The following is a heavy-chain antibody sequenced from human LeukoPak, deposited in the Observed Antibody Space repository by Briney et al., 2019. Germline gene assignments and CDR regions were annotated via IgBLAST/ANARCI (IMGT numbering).Heavy chain of an antibody. CDR3: ARDVGGSGSYVYFQH. Sequence: GGSLRLSCAASGFTFSSYEMNWVRQAPGKGLEWVSYTSSSGSTIYYADSVKGRFTISRDNAKNSLYLQMNSLRAEDTAVYYCARDVGGSGSYVYFQHWGQGTLVTVSS. CDR1: GFTFSSYE. D-gene: IGHD3-10*01. CDR2: TSSSGSTI. V-gene: IGHV3-48*03. J-gene: IGHJ1*01.